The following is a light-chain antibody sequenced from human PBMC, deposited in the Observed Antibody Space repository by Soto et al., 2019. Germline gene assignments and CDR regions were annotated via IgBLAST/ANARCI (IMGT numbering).Light chain of an antibody. J-gene: IGLJ2*01. V-gene: IGLV2-14*01. Sequence: QSVLTQPASVSGSSGQSITISCTGTSSDVGGYNYVSWYQQHPGNAPKVMIYEVSNRPSGVSNRFSGSKSGNTASPTISGLQAEDEADYYCSSYTSSSTLVFGGGTQLTVL. CDR2: EVS. CDR1: SSDVGGYNY. CDR3: SSYTSSSTLV.